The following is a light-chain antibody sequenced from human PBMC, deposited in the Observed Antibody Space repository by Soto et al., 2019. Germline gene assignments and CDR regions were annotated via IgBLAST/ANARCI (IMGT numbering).Light chain of an antibody. CDR3: QQYGYSPNT. V-gene: IGKV3-20*01. CDR1: RSMSSRY. CDR2: GAS. J-gene: IGKJ2*01. Sequence: EIVLTQSPGTLSLSPGERATLSCRASRSMSSRYLAWYQQKAGQSPRLLIYGASSRATGIPDRFSGSGSGTYFTLTISRLEPGDFAVYYFQQYGYSPNTFGRGTKLEIK.